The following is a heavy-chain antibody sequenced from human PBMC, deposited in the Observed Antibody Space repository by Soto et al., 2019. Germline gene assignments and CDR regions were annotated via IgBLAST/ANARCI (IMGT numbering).Heavy chain of an antibody. D-gene: IGHD1-1*01. Sequence: SETLSLTCAVSGYSISSGYYWNWIRQSPGKGLEWIGCVYYNGITFTNPSLKSRGTMTVDTTKNYFSLRLTSVTAADAATYFCARGVTGTLDYWGQGTLVTVSS. CDR2: VYYNGIT. CDR1: GYSISSGYY. CDR3: ARGVTGTLDY. J-gene: IGHJ4*02. V-gene: IGHV4-38-2*01.